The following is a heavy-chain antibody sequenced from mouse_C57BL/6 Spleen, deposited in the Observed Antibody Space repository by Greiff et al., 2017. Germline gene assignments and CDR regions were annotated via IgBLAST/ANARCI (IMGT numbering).Heavy chain of an antibody. J-gene: IGHJ4*01. Sequence: VKLQESDAELVKPGASVKISCKVSGYTFTDHTIHWMKQRPEQGLEWIGYIYPRDGSTKYNEKFKGKATLTADKSSSTAYMQLNSLTSEDSAVYFCARSGDYSNYAMDYWGQGTSVTVSS. CDR1: GYTFTDHT. CDR3: ARSGDYSNYAMDY. D-gene: IGHD2-5*01. V-gene: IGHV1-78*01. CDR2: IYPRDGST.